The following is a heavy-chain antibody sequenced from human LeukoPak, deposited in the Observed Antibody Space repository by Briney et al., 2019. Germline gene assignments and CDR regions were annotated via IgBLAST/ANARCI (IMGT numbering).Heavy chain of an antibody. CDR3: ARGVQESAAGDAFDI. CDR1: GFTFSSYW. Sequence: GGSLRLSCAASGFTFSSYWMHWVRQAPGKGLVWVSRINSDESSTSYADSVKGRFTISRDNAKNTLYLQMNSLRAEDTAVYYCARGVQESAAGDAFDIWGQGTMVTVSS. V-gene: IGHV3-74*01. J-gene: IGHJ3*02. D-gene: IGHD6-13*01. CDR2: INSDESST.